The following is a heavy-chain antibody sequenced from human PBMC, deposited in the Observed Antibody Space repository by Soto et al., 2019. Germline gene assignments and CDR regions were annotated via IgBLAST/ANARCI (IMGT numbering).Heavy chain of an antibody. CDR3: ARRYGASFDY. Sequence: SETLSLTCTVSGGSISSYYWSWIRQPPGKGLEWIGYIYYSGSTNYNPSLKSRVTTSVDTSKNQFPLKLSSVTAADTAVYYCARRYGASFDYWGQGTLVTVSS. CDR2: IYYSGST. CDR1: GGSISSYY. D-gene: IGHD4-17*01. J-gene: IGHJ4*02. V-gene: IGHV4-59*01.